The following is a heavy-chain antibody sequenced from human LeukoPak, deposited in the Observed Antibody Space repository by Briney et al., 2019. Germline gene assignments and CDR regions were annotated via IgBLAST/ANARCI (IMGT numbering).Heavy chain of an antibody. D-gene: IGHD6-19*01. V-gene: IGHV3-33*01. J-gene: IGHJ4*02. Sequence: PGGSLRLSCAASGVTFSSYGMHWVRQAPGKGLEWVAVIWYDGSNKYYADSVKGRFTISRDNSKNTLYLQMNSLRAEDTAVYYCARDSSGWPTAYFDYWGQGTLVTVSS. CDR2: IWYDGSNK. CDR3: ARDSSGWPTAYFDY. CDR1: GVTFSSYG.